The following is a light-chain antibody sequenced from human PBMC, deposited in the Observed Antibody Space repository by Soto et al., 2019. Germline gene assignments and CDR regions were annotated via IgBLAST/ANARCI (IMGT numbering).Light chain of an antibody. J-gene: IGKJ3*01. Sequence: EVVMTQPPATLSVSPGERATLSCRASQSVSSNLAWYQQKPGQAPRLLIYGASTRATGIPARFSGSVTGTEFTLTISSLQSDEVAVDYCQRYNDWPPTFGPGTKVD. V-gene: IGKV3-15*01. CDR2: GAS. CDR1: QSVSSN. CDR3: QRYNDWPPT.